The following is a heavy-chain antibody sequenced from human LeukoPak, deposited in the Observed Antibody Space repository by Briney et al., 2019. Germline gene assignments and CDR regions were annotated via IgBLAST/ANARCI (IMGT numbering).Heavy chain of an antibody. D-gene: IGHD3-22*01. V-gene: IGHV3-66*01. J-gene: IGHJ6*02. CDR2: IYSGGST. CDR3: ARDWAHYYDSSGYSEGYYYYGMDV. Sequence: PGGSLRLSCAASGFTVSSNYMSWVRQAPGKGLEWVSVIYSGGSTYYADSVKGRFTISRDNSKNTLYLQMNSLRAEDTAVYYCARDWAHYYDSSGYSEGYYYYGMDVWGQGTTVTVSS. CDR1: GFTVSSNY.